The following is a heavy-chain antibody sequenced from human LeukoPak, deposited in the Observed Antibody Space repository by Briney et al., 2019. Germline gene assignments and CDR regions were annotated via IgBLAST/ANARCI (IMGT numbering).Heavy chain of an antibody. CDR1: GYSISSGYY. D-gene: IGHD5-24*01. CDR3: ARRDGIAELDY. J-gene: IGHJ4*02. V-gene: IGHV4-38-2*01. Sequence: SETLSLTCAVSGYSISSGYYWGWIRQPPGKGLEWIGSIYHSVSTYYNPSLKTRVTISVDTPKNQFSLKLSSVTAADTAVYYCARRDGIAELDYWGQGTLVTVSS. CDR2: IYHSVST.